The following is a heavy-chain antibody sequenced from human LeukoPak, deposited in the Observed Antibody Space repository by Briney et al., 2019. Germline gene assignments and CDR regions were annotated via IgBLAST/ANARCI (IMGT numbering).Heavy chain of an antibody. CDR1: GLTFSSYA. J-gene: IGHJ4*02. Sequence: GGSLRLSCAASGLTFSSYAMSWVRQAPGKGLEWVSAISGSGGSTYYADSVKGRFTTSRDNSKNTLYLQMNSLRAEDTAVYYCAKSGGPYSNYYFDYWGQGTLVTVSS. CDR3: AKSGGPYSNYYFDY. CDR2: ISGSGGST. D-gene: IGHD4-11*01. V-gene: IGHV3-23*01.